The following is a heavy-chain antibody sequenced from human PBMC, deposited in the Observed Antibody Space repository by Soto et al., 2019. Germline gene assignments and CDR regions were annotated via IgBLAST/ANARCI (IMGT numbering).Heavy chain of an antibody. V-gene: IGHV3-33*01. Sequence: QVQLVESGGGVVQPGRSLRLSCAASGFTFSSYGMHWVRQAPGKGLEWVAVIWYDGSNKYYADSVKGRFTISRDNSKNTLYLQMNSLRAEDTAVYYCARDQSFPWGYQLRGAFDIWGQGTMVTVSS. D-gene: IGHD2-2*01. CDR2: IWYDGSNK. CDR1: GFTFSSYG. J-gene: IGHJ3*02. CDR3: ARDQSFPWGYQLRGAFDI.